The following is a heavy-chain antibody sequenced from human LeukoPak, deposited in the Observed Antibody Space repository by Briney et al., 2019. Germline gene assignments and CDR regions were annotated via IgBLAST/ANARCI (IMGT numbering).Heavy chain of an antibody. CDR1: GGSFSGYY. CDR2: INHSGST. D-gene: IGHD2-21*02. Sequence: SETLSLTCAVYGGSFSGYYWSWIRPPPGKGLEWIGEINHSGSTNYNPSLKSRATISVDTSKNQFSLKLSSVTAAYTAVYYWARGVTPLNYWGQGTLVTVAS. V-gene: IGHV4-34*01. J-gene: IGHJ4*02. CDR3: ARGVTPLNY.